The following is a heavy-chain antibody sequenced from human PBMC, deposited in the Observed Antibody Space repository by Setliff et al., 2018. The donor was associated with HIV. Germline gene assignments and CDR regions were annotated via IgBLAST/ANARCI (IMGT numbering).Heavy chain of an antibody. CDR2: IFYSGST. CDR3: ATYSSSWPDY. V-gene: IGHV4-59*05. J-gene: IGHJ4*02. D-gene: IGHD6-13*01. Sequence: PSETLSLTCTVSGDSVSGYYWTWIRQPPGKGLEWIGSIFYSGSTYYNPSLKSRVTISVDTSKNQFSLKLSSVTAADTAVYYCATYSSSWPDYWGQGTLVTVSS. CDR1: GDSVSGYY.